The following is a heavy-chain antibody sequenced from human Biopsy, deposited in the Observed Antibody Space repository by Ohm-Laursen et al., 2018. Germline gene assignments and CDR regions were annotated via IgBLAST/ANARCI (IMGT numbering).Heavy chain of an antibody. CDR3: ARNRIYDTSGFYYHWYFDL. Sequence: TLSFTCSVSGGSISSVGYYWNWVRQHPGKGLEWIGYLYYSGSTYYNPSLKSRVSISGDTSRNQFSLNLSSVTAADTAIYYCARNRIYDTSGFYYHWYFDLWGRGTLVTVSS. J-gene: IGHJ2*01. D-gene: IGHD3-22*01. CDR1: GGSISSVGYY. CDR2: LYYSGST. V-gene: IGHV4-31*03.